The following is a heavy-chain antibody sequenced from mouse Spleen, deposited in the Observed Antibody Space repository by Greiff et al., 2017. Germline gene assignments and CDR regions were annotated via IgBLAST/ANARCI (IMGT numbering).Heavy chain of an antibody. CDR3: ARDLYGNFHFDY. D-gene: IGHD2-10*02. J-gene: IGHJ2*01. CDR1: GYSITSGYY. V-gene: IGHV3-6*02. Sequence: EVQLQESGPGLVKPSQSLSLTCSVTGYSITSGYYWNWIRQFPGNKLEWMGYISYDGSNNYNPSLKNRISITRDTSKNQFFLKLNSVTTEDTATYYCARDLYGNFHFDYWGQGTTLTVSS. CDR2: ISYDGSN.